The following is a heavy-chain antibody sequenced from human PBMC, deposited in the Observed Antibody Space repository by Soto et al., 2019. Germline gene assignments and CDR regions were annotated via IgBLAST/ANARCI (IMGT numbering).Heavy chain of an antibody. CDR1: GGSISSRGYY. CDR3: ATSNWFDP. Sequence: QLQLQESGQGLVKPSDTLSLTCTVSGGSISSRGYYWGWIRQPPGKGLEWIGTIYYSGSTYYNPSLKSRVTISVDTSKNQFSLKLSSVTAADTAVYYCATSNWFDPWGQGTLVTVSS. CDR2: IYYSGST. J-gene: IGHJ5*02. V-gene: IGHV4-39*01.